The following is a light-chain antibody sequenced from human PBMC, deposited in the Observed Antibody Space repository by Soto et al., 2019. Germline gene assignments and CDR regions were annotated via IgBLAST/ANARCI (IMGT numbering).Light chain of an antibody. CDR1: SGHTSYA. CDR3: QTWSTEIRV. Sequence: QLVLTQPPSASASLGASVKLTCTLSSGHTSYAIAWHQPQPEKGPRYLMKLNSDGSHSKGDGIPARFSGSSSGAERYLTIASLQSEVEADYYCQTWSTEIRVFGGGTKLIVL. J-gene: IGLJ3*02. CDR2: LNSDGSH. V-gene: IGLV4-69*01.